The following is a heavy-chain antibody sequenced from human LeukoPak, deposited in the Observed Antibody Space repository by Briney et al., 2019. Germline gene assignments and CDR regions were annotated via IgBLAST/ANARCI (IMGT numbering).Heavy chain of an antibody. Sequence: ASVKVSCKASGYTFTNFAISWVRQAPGQGPEWMGRINPSVGSTSYAQKFQGRVTMTRDTSTSTAYMDLSSLRSEDTAVYYCALVFWSGQHDAFDIWGQGTMVTVSS. D-gene: IGHD3-3*01. CDR2: INPSVGST. CDR1: GYTFTNFA. V-gene: IGHV1-46*01. J-gene: IGHJ3*02. CDR3: ALVFWSGQHDAFDI.